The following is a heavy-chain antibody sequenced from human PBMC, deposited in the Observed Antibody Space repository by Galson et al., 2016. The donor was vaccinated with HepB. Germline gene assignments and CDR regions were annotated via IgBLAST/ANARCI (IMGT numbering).Heavy chain of an antibody. Sequence: SLRLSCAASGFSFSNSGMSWVRQAPGRGLEWVSGITRSGDATHYADFVKGRFTISRDNSKNSLYLQMNSLRDEDTAVYYCARDRGSYSPFDYWGQGTLVTVSS. D-gene: IGHD3-10*01. CDR3: ARDRGSYSPFDY. CDR1: GFSFSNSG. CDR2: ITRSGDAT. J-gene: IGHJ4*02. V-gene: IGHV3-23*01.